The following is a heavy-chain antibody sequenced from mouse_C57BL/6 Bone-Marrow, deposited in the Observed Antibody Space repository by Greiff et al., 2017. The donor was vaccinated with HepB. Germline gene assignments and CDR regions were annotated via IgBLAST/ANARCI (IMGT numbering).Heavy chain of an antibody. Sequence: QVQLQQSGAELARPGASVKMSCKASGYTFTSYTMHWVKQRPGQGLEWIGYINPSSGYTKYNQKFKDKATLTADKSSSTAYMQLSSLTSEDSAVYCCACGLSVTPGGLAYWGQGTLVTVSA. CDR3: ACGLSVTPGGLAY. D-gene: IGHD2-5*01. J-gene: IGHJ3*01. CDR2: INPSSGYT. CDR1: GYTFTSYT. V-gene: IGHV1-4*01.